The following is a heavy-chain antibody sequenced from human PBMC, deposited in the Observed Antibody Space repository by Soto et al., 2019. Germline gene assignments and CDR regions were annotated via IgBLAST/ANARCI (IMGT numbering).Heavy chain of an antibody. D-gene: IGHD5-12*01. CDR3: ARGSDFLYYYGMDV. Sequence: ASETLSLTCTVSGGSISSGPYSWGWIRQPPGEGLEWIGTFYYSESTYYNPSLEGRVTISVDTSKNQFSLKLSSVPGETTTVLYCARGSDFLYYYGMDVWGQGATVTVSS. CDR2: FYYSEST. J-gene: IGHJ6*02. CDR1: GGSISSGPYS. V-gene: IGHV4-39*07.